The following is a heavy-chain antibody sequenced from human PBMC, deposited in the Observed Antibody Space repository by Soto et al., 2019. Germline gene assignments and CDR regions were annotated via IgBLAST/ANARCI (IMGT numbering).Heavy chain of an antibody. V-gene: IGHV1-69*13. J-gene: IGHJ4*02. CDR3: AIGGGMAVVAPRYYFDY. CDR2: IIPIFGTA. CDR1: GCTFSSYA. Sequence: SVKVSCKASGCTFSSYAISWVRQAPGQGLEWMGGIIPIFGTANYAQKFQGRVTITADESTSTAYMELGSLRSEDTAVYYCAIGGGMAVVAPRYYFDYWGRGTLVTVSS. D-gene: IGHD2-15*01.